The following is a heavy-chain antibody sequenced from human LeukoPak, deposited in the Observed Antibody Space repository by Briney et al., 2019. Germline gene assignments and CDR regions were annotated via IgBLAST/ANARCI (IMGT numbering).Heavy chain of an antibody. Sequence: SGGSLRLSCAASGFTASSYYMTWVRQAPGKGLEWVSVMYSGGSTYYADSVKGRVAISRDNSQNTVFLQMNSVRVEDTAVYYCARSYSNHLFGMDVWGQGTAVTVSS. V-gene: IGHV3-66*01. CDR1: GFTASSYY. CDR2: MYSGGST. CDR3: ARSYSNHLFGMDV. D-gene: IGHD4-11*01. J-gene: IGHJ6*02.